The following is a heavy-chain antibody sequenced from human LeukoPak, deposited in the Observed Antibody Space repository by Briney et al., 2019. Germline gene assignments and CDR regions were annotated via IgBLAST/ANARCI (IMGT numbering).Heavy chain of an antibody. D-gene: IGHD3-10*01. CDR2: ISGSSGGT. V-gene: IGHV3-23*01. Sequence: HPGGSLRLSCAASGFTFSSCAMTWVCQAPGKGLEWVLSISGSSGGTYYADSVKGRFTISRDNSKNTLYLQMNNLRAEDTAVYYCAKREASISGDWGQGTLVTVSS. CDR3: AKREASISGD. CDR1: GFTFSSCA. J-gene: IGHJ4*02.